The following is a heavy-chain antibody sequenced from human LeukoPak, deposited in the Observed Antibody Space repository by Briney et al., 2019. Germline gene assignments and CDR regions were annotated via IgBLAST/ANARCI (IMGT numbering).Heavy chain of an antibody. V-gene: IGHV3-21*03. CDR1: GFTFSSYN. J-gene: IGHJ4*02. Sequence: GGSLRLSCAASGFTFSSYNMNWVRQAPGKGVEWVSSITSSSNYIYYADSVKGRFTISRDNAKNSLYLQMNSLRAEDTTVYYCARDCWDYGSGSYCGIDYWGQGTLVTVSS. D-gene: IGHD3-10*01. CDR2: ITSSSNYI. CDR3: ARDCWDYGSGSYCGIDY.